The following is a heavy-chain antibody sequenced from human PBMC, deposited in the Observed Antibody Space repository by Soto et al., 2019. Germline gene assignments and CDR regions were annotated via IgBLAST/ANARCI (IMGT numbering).Heavy chain of an antibody. D-gene: IGHD3-9*01. CDR2: MNPNSGNT. CDR3: AVFWLHNLPLAFDI. Sequence: ASVKVSCKASGYTFTSYDINWVRQATGQGLEWMGWMNPNSGNTGCAQKFQGRVTMTRNTSISTAYMELSSLRSEDTAVYYCAVFWLHNLPLAFDIWGQGTMVTVSS. J-gene: IGHJ3*02. V-gene: IGHV1-8*01. CDR1: GYTFTSYD.